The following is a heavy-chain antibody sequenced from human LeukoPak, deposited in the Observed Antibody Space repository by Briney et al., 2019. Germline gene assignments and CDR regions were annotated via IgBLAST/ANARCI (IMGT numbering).Heavy chain of an antibody. Sequence: GGSLRLSCAASGFAFSSYGMSWVRQAPGKGLEWVSAISGSGGSTYYADSVKGRFTISRDNSKNTLYLQMNSLRAEDTAVYYCAREGDYYDSSGYYSNHDAFDIWGQGTMVTVSS. J-gene: IGHJ3*02. CDR2: ISGSGGST. CDR1: GFAFSSYG. CDR3: AREGDYYDSSGYYSNHDAFDI. V-gene: IGHV3-23*01. D-gene: IGHD3-22*01.